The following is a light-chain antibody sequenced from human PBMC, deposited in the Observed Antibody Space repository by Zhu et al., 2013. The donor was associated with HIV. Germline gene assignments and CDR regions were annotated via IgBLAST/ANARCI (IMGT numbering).Light chain of an antibody. CDR3: HQYNNWRT. Sequence: IVMTQSPATLSVSPGERATLPCRASQSVSSNLGWYQQKPGQAPRLLIYGTSTRATGIPARFSGSGSGTEFTLTISSLQSEDAAVYYCHQYNNWRTFGQGTKVEIK. CDR2: GTS. CDR1: QSVSSN. V-gene: IGKV3D-15*01. J-gene: IGKJ1*01.